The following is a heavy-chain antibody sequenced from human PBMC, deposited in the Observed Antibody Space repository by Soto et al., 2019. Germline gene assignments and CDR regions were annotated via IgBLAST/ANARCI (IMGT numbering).Heavy chain of an antibody. Sequence: EVLLVESGGGLVQPGGSLRLSCAASGFTFSSYWMHWVRQGPGKGLVWVSRINTDGSSTTYADSVKGRFTISRDNAKNTLYLQMNSLRAEDTAVYYWVRDDGYNTFGYWGQGTLVTVSS. V-gene: IGHV3-74*01. CDR3: VRDDGYNTFGY. CDR1: GFTFSSYW. CDR2: INTDGSST. D-gene: IGHD5-12*01. J-gene: IGHJ4*02.